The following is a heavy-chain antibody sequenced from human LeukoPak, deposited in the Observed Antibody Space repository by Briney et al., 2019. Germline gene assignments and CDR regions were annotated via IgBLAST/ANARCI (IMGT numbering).Heavy chain of an antibody. CDR2: INAYNGNT. D-gene: IGHD3-10*01. V-gene: IGHV1-18*03. Sequence: ASVKVSCKASGYTFTTYHINWVRQAPGQGLEWMGRINAYNGNTNYEQKLQGRVIMTTDTSTSTVYMELRSLRSDDMAVYYCARGGRGNFDYWGQGTLVTVSS. CDR1: GYTFTTYH. J-gene: IGHJ4*02. CDR3: ARGGRGNFDY.